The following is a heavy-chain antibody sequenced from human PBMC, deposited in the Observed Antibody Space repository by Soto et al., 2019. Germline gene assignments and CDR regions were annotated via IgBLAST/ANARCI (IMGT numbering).Heavy chain of an antibody. Sequence: SETLSLTCPVSGFSISSRSHYWVWMRQPPGKGLEWIGNIYYNGSTYYNPSLKSRVTMSVDTSKNQFSLKVRSVTAADTAIYSCARKCYYYDSAGFYGWFDPWGQGALVTVSS. V-gene: IGHV4-39*01. D-gene: IGHD3-22*01. CDR1: GFSISSRSHY. CDR2: IYYNGST. CDR3: ARKCYYYDSAGFYGWFDP. J-gene: IGHJ5*02.